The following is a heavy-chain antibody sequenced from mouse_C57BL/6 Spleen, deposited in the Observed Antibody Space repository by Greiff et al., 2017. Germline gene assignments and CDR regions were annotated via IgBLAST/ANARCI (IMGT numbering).Heavy chain of an antibody. CDR3: ARAAVNYGYYAMDY. Sequence: QVQLKESGAELVRPGTSVKVSCKASGYAFTNYLIEGVKQRPGQGLEWIGVINPGCGGTNDNEKFKGKATLTADKSSSTAYRQLSRLTSEVSAVYFCARAAVNYGYYAMDYWGQGTSVTVSS. CDR2: INPGCGGT. J-gene: IGHJ4*01. D-gene: IGHD1-1*01. V-gene: IGHV1-54*01. CDR1: GYAFTNYL.